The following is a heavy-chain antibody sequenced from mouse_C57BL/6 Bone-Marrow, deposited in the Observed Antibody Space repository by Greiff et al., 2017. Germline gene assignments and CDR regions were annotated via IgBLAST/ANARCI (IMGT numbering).Heavy chain of an antibody. CDR2: IWSDGST. Sequence: VQLQESGPGLVAPSQSLSITCTVSGFSLTSYGVHWVRQPPGKGLEWLVVIWSDGSTTYNSALKSRLSISKDNSKSQVFLKMNSLQTDDTAMYYCARSYYYGSRWYFDVWGTGTTVTVSS. D-gene: IGHD1-1*01. CDR3: ARSYYYGSRWYFDV. J-gene: IGHJ1*03. V-gene: IGHV2-6*03. CDR1: GFSLTSYG.